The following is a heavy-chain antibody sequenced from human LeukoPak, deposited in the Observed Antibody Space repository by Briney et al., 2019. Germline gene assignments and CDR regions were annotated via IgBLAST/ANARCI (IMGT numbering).Heavy chain of an antibody. V-gene: IGHV4-59*01. CDR1: GGSFSGYY. CDR2: IYYSGST. Sequence: PSETLSLTCAVYGGSFSGYYWSWIRQPPGKGLEWIGYIYYSGSTNYNPSLKSRVTISVDTSKNQFSLKLSSVTAADTAVYYCARGDDFWSGKMGFDPWGQGTLVTVSS. D-gene: IGHD3-3*01. J-gene: IGHJ5*02. CDR3: ARGDDFWSGKMGFDP.